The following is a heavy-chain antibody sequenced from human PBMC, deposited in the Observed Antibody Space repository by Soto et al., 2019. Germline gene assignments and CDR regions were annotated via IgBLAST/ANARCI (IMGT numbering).Heavy chain of an antibody. CDR3: ARADYYASSGFSYDC. CDR2: INHSGGST. V-gene: IGHV1-46*01. D-gene: IGHD3-22*01. CDR1: GYIFTNHY. J-gene: IGHJ4*02. Sequence: QVQLVQSGAEVKKPGASVKVSCKASGYIFTNHYIHWVRQAPGQGREWMGIINHSGGSTNDLQKFQRRITMTRHTSTSTVYMEQSSLRSEDTAVYFCARADYYASSGFSYDCWGQGTLVTVSS.